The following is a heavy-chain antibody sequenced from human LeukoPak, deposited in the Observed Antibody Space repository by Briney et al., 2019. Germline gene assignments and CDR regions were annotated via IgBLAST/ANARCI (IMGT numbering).Heavy chain of an antibody. CDR2: IYPAHSDT. D-gene: IGHD2-21*02. J-gene: IGHJ4*02. Sequence: GGSLEISCKGSGYLFTSYWIGWVRQVPGKGREAMVIIYPAHSDTRYSPSFQRHVPISADKSISTAYLQWSSLKASDTAIYYCARREGRGGDCKVWGQGTLVTVSS. V-gene: IGHV5-51*01. CDR1: GYLFTSYW. CDR3: ARREGRGGDCKV.